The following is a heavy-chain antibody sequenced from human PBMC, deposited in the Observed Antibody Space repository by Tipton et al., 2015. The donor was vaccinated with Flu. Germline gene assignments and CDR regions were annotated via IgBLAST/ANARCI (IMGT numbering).Heavy chain of an antibody. CDR1: GDSIRSENYF. D-gene: IGHD3-10*01. V-gene: IGHV4-61*02. J-gene: IGHJ5*01. CDR3: ARQGHGPGSYSGWFDA. Sequence: GLVKPSQTLSLSCAVSGDSIRSENYFWSWIRQPAGKGLEWIGRVYFTGSGSYNPSLRSRVSMSVDTSKNEFSLTVNSMTAADTAVYYCARQGHGPGSYSGWFDAWGQGILVTVSS. CDR2: VYFTGSG.